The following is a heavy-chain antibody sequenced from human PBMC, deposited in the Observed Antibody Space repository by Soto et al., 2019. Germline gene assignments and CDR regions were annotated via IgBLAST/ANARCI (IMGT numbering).Heavy chain of an antibody. CDR2: INHSGST. CDR1: GGSFSGYY. J-gene: IGHJ6*02. V-gene: IGHV4-34*01. CDR3: ARDSSSSLFYYYGMDV. D-gene: IGHD6-6*01. Sequence: PSETLSLTCAAYGGSFSGYYWSWIRQPPGKGLEWIGEINHSGSTNYNPSLKSRVTISVDTSKNQFSLKLSSVTAADTAVYYCARDSSSSLFYYYGMDVWGQGTTVTVSS.